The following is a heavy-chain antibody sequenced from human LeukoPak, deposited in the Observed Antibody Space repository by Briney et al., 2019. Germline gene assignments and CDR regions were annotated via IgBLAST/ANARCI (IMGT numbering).Heavy chain of an antibody. D-gene: IGHD3-16*01. CDR1: GFTFSSYA. V-gene: IGHV3-23*01. Sequence: GGSLRLSCAASGFTFSSYAMSWVRQAPGKGLEWVSAISGSGGSTYYADSVKGRFTISIDNSKNTLYLQMNSLRAEDTAVYYCARPFGGATYRFDYWGQGTLVTVSS. CDR3: ARPFGGATYRFDY. J-gene: IGHJ4*02. CDR2: ISGSGGST.